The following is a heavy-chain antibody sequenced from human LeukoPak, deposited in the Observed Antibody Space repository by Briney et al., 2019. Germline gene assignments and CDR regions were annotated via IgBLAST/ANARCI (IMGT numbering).Heavy chain of an antibody. Sequence: GGSLRLSCAASGFAFISYWMHWVRQAPEKGLVWVSRINIDGSTTSYAASVKGRFTISRDNSKNTLYLQMNSLRAEDTAVYYCAKDMGGAGSPGLGMDVWGQGTTVTVSS. CDR1: GFAFISYW. J-gene: IGHJ6*02. CDR3: AKDMGGAGSPGLGMDV. V-gene: IGHV3-74*01. D-gene: IGHD3-10*01. CDR2: INIDGSTT.